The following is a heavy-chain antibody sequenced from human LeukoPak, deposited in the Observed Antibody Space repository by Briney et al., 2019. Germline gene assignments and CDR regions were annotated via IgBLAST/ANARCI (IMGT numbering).Heavy chain of an antibody. D-gene: IGHD5-24*01. Sequence: SETLSLTCTVSGGSISSGTYYWSWIRQPAGKELEWIGRIYTSGSTNYNPSLKSRVTISVDTSKNQFSLRLNSVTAADTAVYYCARGRDGYNFLNRGEYYYFDYWGQGTLVTVSS. CDR2: IYTSGST. J-gene: IGHJ4*02. V-gene: IGHV4-61*02. CDR1: GGSISSGTYY. CDR3: ARGRDGYNFLNRGEYYYFDY.